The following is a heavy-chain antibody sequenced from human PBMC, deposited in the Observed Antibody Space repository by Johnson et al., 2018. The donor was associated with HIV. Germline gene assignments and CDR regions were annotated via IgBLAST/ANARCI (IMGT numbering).Heavy chain of an antibody. CDR3: AKADTMAGDAFDI. Sequence: QEQLVESGGGLVQPGRSLRLSCAASGFTFSSYGMHWVRQAPGKGLEWVAVISYDGSNKYYADSVKGRFTISRDNSKNTLYLQMNSLRAEDTAMYYCAKADTMAGDAFDIWGQGTMVTVSS. CDR1: GFTFSSYG. J-gene: IGHJ3*02. CDR2: ISYDGSNK. D-gene: IGHD2-2*01. V-gene: IGHV3-30*18.